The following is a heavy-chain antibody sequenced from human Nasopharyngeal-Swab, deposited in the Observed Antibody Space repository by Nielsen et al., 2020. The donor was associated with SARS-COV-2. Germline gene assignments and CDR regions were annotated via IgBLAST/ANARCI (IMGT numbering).Heavy chain of an antibody. CDR1: GFTFSNAW. V-gene: IGHV3-15*01. CDR3: TTGDGAFDI. J-gene: IGHJ3*02. CDR2: IKSKTDGGTT. Sequence: GESLKISCAASGFTFSNAWMSWVRQAPGKGLEWVGRIKSKTDGGTTDYAAPVKGRFTISRDDSKNTLYLQMNGLKTEDTAVYYCTTGDGAFDIWGQGTMVTVSS. D-gene: IGHD5-24*01.